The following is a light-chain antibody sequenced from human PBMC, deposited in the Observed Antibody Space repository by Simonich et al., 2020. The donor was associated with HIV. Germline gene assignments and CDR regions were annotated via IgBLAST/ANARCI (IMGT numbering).Light chain of an antibody. J-gene: IGKJ3*01. CDR2: GAS. V-gene: IGKV3D-15*01. CDR1: PSVSSS. CDR3: HQYINSQFT. Sequence: DIVMTQSPATLSVSPGEGVTLSCRASPSVSSSLSWYQQKPGQAPRLLIYGASSRATGIPDRFSGSGSGTDFTLTISRLEPEDFAVYYCHQYINSQFTFGPGTKVDIK.